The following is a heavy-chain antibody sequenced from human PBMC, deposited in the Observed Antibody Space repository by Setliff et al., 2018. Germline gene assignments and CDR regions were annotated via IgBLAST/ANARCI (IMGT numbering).Heavy chain of an antibody. CDR3: ARDPHYGDYVFNY. CDR1: GGTFSSYT. Sequence: ASVKVSCKASGGTFSSYTISWVRQAPGQGLEWMGRIIPILGSTSYAQKFQGRVTMTRDTSTSTVYMELSSLRSEDTAVYYCARDPHYGDYVFNYWGQGTLVTVSS. J-gene: IGHJ4*02. V-gene: IGHV1-69*08. D-gene: IGHD4-17*01. CDR2: IIPILGST.